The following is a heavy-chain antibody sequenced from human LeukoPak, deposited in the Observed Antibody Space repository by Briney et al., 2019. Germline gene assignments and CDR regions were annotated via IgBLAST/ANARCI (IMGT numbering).Heavy chain of an antibody. CDR2: IYYSGST. Sequence: PSETLSLTCTVSGGSISSYYWSWIRQPPGKGLEWIGYIYYSGSTNYNPSLKSRVTISVDTSKNQFSLRLSSVTAADTAVHYCARATTVTAYRINWFDPWGPGSMVTVSS. D-gene: IGHD2-21*02. CDR1: GGSISSYY. J-gene: IGHJ5*02. V-gene: IGHV4-59*01. CDR3: ARATTVTAYRINWFDP.